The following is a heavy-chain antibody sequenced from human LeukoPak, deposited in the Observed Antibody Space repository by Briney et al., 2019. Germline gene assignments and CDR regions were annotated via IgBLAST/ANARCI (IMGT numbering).Heavy chain of an antibody. CDR2: IKSKTDGGTT. CDR3: AKDSQLGGRGAFDI. J-gene: IGHJ3*02. CDR1: GFTFSNAW. D-gene: IGHD7-27*01. Sequence: GGSLRLSCAASGFTFSNAWMSWVRQAPGKGLEWVGRIKSKTDGGTTDYAAPVKGRFTISRDNSKNSLYLQMNSLRTEDTALYYCAKDSQLGGRGAFDIWGQGTMVTVSS. V-gene: IGHV3-15*05.